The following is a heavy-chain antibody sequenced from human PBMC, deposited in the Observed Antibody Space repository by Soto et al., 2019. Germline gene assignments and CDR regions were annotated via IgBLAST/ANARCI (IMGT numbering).Heavy chain of an antibody. CDR1: GGSISSSNW. CDR3: ARDENYYGSGSYPSHYYYYGMDV. CDR2: IYHSGST. V-gene: IGHV4-4*02. J-gene: IGHJ6*04. D-gene: IGHD3-10*01. Sequence: PSETLSLTCAVSGGSISSSNWWSWVRQPPGKGLEWIGEIYHSGSTNYNPSLKSRVTISVDKSKNQFSLKLSSVTAADTAVYYCARDENYYGSGSYPSHYYYYGMDVWGKGTTVT.